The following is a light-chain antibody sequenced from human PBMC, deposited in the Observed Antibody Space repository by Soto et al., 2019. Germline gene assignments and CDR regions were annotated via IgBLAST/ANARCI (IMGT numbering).Light chain of an antibody. CDR2: GAS. CDR3: QQYDNWPLT. CDR1: QSVRNN. Sequence: EIVMTQSPATLSVSPGERATLSCMASQSVRNNLAWYQQKSGQAPRLLIYGASTRANGIPARFSGSGSGTEFALTIGSLQSEDFAVYYCQQYDNWPLTFGGGTKVEIK. J-gene: IGKJ4*01. V-gene: IGKV3-15*01.